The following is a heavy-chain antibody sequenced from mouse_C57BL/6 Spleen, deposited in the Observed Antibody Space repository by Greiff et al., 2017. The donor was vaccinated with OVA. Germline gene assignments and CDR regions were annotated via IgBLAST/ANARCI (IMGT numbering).Heavy chain of an antibody. V-gene: IGHV1-80*01. J-gene: IGHJ2*01. CDR2: IYPGDGDT. CDR1: GYAFSSYW. Sequence: QVQLQQSGAELVKPGASVKISCKASGYAFSSYWMNWVKQRPGKGLEWIGQIYPGDGDTTYNGKLKGKATLTADKSSSTAYMQLSSLTSEDSAVYFCARYYYEPGLDYWGQGTTLTVSS. CDR3: ARYYYEPGLDY. D-gene: IGHD1-1*01.